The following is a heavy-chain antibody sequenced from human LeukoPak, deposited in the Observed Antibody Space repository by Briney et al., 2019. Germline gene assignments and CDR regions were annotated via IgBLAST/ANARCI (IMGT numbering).Heavy chain of an antibody. J-gene: IGHJ4*02. Sequence: SETLSLTCTVSGGSISSGSYYWSWIRQPAGKGLEWIGRIYTSGSTNYNPSLKSRVTISVDTSKNQFSLKLSSVTAADTAVYYCARGMDGDYPRYWGQGTLVTVSS. CDR3: ARGMDGDYPRY. CDR2: IYTSGST. CDR1: GGSISSGSYY. D-gene: IGHD4-17*01. V-gene: IGHV4-61*02.